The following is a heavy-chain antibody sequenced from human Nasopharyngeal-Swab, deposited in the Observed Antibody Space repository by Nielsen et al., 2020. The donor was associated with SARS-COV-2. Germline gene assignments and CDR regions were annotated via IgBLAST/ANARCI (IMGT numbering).Heavy chain of an antibody. Sequence: GESLKISCAASGFTFSSYWMSWVRQAPGKGLEWVANIKQDGSEKYYVDSVKGRFTISRDNAKNSLYLQMNRLRAEDTAVYYCARGDSIWYWGQGTLVTVSS. V-gene: IGHV3-7*01. CDR2: IKQDGSEK. CDR3: ARGDSIWY. J-gene: IGHJ4*02. D-gene: IGHD2-21*02. CDR1: GFTFSSYW.